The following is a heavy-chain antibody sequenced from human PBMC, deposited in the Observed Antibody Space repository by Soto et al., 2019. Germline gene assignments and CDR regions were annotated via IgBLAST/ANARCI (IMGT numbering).Heavy chain of an antibody. CDR2: ISYDGSNK. Sequence: QVQLVESGGGVVQPGRSLRLSCAASGFTFSSYAMHWVRQAPGKGLEWVAVISYDGSNKYYADSVKGRFTISRDNSMNTLYLQMNSLRAEDTAVYYCATSAPTVVTPDWYFDLWGRGTLVTVSS. V-gene: IGHV3-30-3*01. CDR1: GFTFSSYA. J-gene: IGHJ2*01. D-gene: IGHD4-17*01. CDR3: ATSAPTVVTPDWYFDL.